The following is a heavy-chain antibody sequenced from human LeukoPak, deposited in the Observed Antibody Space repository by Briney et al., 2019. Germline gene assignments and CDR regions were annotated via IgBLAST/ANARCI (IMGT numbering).Heavy chain of an antibody. V-gene: IGHV4-61*02. J-gene: IGHJ5*02. CDR3: AGVIIPYNWFDP. CDR1: GGSISSGSYY. CDR2: IYTSGST. Sequence: SETLSLTCTVSGGSISSGSYYRSWIRQPAGKGLEWIGRIYTSGSTNYNPPLKSRVTISVDTSKNQFSLKLSSVTAADTAVYYCAGVIIPYNWFDPWGQGTLVTVSS. D-gene: IGHD3-3*01.